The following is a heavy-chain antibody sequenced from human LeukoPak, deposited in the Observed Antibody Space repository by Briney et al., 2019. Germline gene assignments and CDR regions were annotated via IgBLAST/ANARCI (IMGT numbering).Heavy chain of an antibody. CDR2: IRPSGGSA. V-gene: IGHV1-46*01. CDR3: AREPPESFRFDY. Sequence: GASVKISCKASGYTFTSYYIHWERQAPGQGLEWMGIIRPSGGSASYPQNFQGRVTMTMDMSASTVHMELSSLTSEDTAMYYCAREPPESFRFDYWGQGAPVTVSS. J-gene: IGHJ4*02. D-gene: IGHD3-16*02. CDR1: GYTFTSYY.